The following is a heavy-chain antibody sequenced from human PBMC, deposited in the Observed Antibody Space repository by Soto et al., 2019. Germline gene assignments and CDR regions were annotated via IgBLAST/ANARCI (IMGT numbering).Heavy chain of an antibody. V-gene: IGHV1-18*01. CDR1: GYTFTSYG. Sequence: QVQLVQSGAEVKKPGASVKVSCKASGYTFTSYGISWVRQAPGQGLERMGWISAYNGNTNYAQKLQGRVTMTTDTSTSTAYIELRSLRSDDTAVYYCLLGSYYGSGSYYRYYFDYWGQGTLVTVSS. J-gene: IGHJ4*02. CDR3: LLGSYYGSGSYYRYYFDY. D-gene: IGHD3-10*01. CDR2: ISAYNGNT.